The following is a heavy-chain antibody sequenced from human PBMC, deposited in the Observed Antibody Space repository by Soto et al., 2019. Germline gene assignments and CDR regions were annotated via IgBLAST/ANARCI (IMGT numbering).Heavy chain of an antibody. V-gene: IGHV3-23*01. Sequence: PGGSLRLSCAASGFTFSSYAMSWVRQAPGKGLEWVSAISGSGGSTYYADSVKGRFTISRDNSKNTLYLQMNSLRAEDTAVYYCAKDREGCSSTSCYAPAYFDYWGQGTLVTVSS. J-gene: IGHJ4*02. CDR2: ISGSGGST. D-gene: IGHD2-2*01. CDR3: AKDREGCSSTSCYAPAYFDY. CDR1: GFTFSSYA.